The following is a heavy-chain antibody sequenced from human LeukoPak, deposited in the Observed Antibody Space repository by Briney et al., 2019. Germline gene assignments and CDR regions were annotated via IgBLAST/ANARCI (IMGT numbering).Heavy chain of an antibody. CDR3: ARHSTGVPGRPNGY. Sequence: SETLSLTCAVYGGSFSGYYWSWIRQPPGKGLEWIAYISYSGSTTYNPSLKSQVTISVDTSKNQFSLSLTSVTAADTAVYYCARHSTGVPGRPNGYWGQGTLVTVSS. J-gene: IGHJ4*02. CDR2: ISYSGST. V-gene: IGHV4-59*08. CDR1: GGSFSGYY. D-gene: IGHD6-6*01.